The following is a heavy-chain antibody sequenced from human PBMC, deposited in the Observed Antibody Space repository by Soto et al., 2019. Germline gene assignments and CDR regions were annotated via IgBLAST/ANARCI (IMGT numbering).Heavy chain of an antibody. J-gene: IGHJ4*02. Sequence: SVKVSCKASGGTFSSYAISWVRQAPGQGLEWMGGIIPIFGTANYAQKFQGRVTITADESTSTAYMELSSLRSEDTAVYYCARVVNDFWSGYYFDYWGQGTLGTVSS. CDR3: ARVVNDFWSGYYFDY. CDR2: IIPIFGTA. D-gene: IGHD3-3*01. V-gene: IGHV1-69*13. CDR1: GGTFSSYA.